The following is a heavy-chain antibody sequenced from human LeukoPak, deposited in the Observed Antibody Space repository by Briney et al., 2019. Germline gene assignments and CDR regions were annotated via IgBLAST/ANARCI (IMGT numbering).Heavy chain of an antibody. Sequence: ASVKVSCKASGYTFTGYYMHWVRQAPGQRLEWMGWINPNSGGTNYAQKFQGSVTMTRDTSISTAYMELSRLRSDDTAVYYCARDPAAADFDYWGQGTLVTVSS. CDR3: ARDPAAADFDY. V-gene: IGHV1-2*02. D-gene: IGHD6-13*01. CDR2: INPNSGGT. CDR1: GYTFTGYY. J-gene: IGHJ4*02.